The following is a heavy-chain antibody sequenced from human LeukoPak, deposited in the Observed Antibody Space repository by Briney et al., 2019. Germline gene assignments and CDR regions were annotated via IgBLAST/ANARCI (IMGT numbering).Heavy chain of an antibody. D-gene: IGHD3-10*01. Sequence: GGSLRLSCAASGFTFTDAWMSWVRQAPGEGLEWVGRIKSKTDGGTVDYAAPVKGRFTISRDDLKNTLYLEMNSLKTEDTAVYYCTKDHGSGSYYFDYWGQGTLVTVSS. V-gene: IGHV3-15*01. CDR3: TKDHGSGSYYFDY. J-gene: IGHJ4*02. CDR1: GFTFTDAW. CDR2: IKSKTDGGTV.